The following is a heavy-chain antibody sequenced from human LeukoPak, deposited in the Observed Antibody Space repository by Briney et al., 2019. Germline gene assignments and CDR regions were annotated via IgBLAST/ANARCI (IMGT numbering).Heavy chain of an antibody. V-gene: IGHV4-34*01. Sequence: SETLSLTCAVYGESLSAYHWSWIRQPPGKGLEWIGEINHSGSTNYNPSLKSRVTISVDTSKNQFSLKLTSVTAADTAVYYCARQSAADYDFWSDSHYYYSYMAVWGKGTTVTVSS. D-gene: IGHD3-3*01. J-gene: IGHJ6*03. CDR2: INHSGST. CDR1: GESLSAYH. CDR3: ARQSAADYDFWSDSHYYYSYMAV.